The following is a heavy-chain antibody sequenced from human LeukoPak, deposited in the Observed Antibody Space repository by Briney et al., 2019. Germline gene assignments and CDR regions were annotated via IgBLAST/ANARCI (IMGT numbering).Heavy chain of an antibody. D-gene: IGHD4-23*01. J-gene: IGHJ6*02. Sequence: ASVKVSCKASGYTAYMHWVPQAPGEGLEWMGWVSPNNGDTKYAQKFQGRVTMTWDTSLRTAYMDLRRLTSDDTAVYYCARDGNSWPTYHVGLDVWGQGTTVIVSS. CDR3: ARDGNSWPTYHVGLDV. CDR2: VSPNNGDT. V-gene: IGHV1-2*02. CDR1: GYTAY.